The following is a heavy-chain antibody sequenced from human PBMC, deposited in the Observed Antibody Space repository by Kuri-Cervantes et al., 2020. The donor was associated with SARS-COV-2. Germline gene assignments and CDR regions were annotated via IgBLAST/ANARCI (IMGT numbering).Heavy chain of an antibody. Sequence: GSLRLSCTVSGGSISSYYWSWIRQPPGKGLEWIGYIYHSGSTNYNPSLKSRVTMSVDTSKNQFSLKLSSVTAADTAVYYCARGVAAAFGYFDYWGQGTPVTVSS. CDR1: GGSISSYY. D-gene: IGHD6-13*01. CDR3: ARGVAAAFGYFDY. J-gene: IGHJ4*02. V-gene: IGHV4-59*12. CDR2: IYHSGST.